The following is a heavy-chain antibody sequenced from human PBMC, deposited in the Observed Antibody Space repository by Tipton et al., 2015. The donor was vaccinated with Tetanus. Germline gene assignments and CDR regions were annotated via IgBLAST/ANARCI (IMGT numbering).Heavy chain of an antibody. CDR2: ISHSGST. J-gene: IGHJ4*02. CDR3: ARGVDRTKAGID. CDR1: GGSVSSGDSY. D-gene: IGHD5-12*01. Sequence: TLSLTCTVSGGSVSSGDSYWYWIRQPPGKGLEFIGYISHSGSTFYNPSLESRVTISLDTSESQFSLRLSSVTAADTAVYYCARGVDRTKAGIDWGQGTLVTVSS. V-gene: IGHV4-30-4*01.